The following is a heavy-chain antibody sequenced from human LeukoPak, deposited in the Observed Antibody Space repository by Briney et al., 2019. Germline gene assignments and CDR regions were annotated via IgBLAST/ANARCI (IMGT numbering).Heavy chain of an antibody. CDR2: IIPSFGTA. D-gene: IGHD3-22*01. V-gene: IGHV1-69*13. CDR3: ASSVRIVVAVFDY. Sequence: SVKVSCKASGVTFSSYAISWVRQAPGQGLEWMGGIIPSFGTANYAQKFQGRVTITADESTSTDYMELSSLRSEDTAVYSCASSVRIVVAVFDYWGQGTLVTVSS. CDR1: GVTFSSYA. J-gene: IGHJ4*02.